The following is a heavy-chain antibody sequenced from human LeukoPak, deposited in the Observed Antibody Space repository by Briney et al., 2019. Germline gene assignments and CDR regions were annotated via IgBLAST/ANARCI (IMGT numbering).Heavy chain of an antibody. D-gene: IGHD1-26*01. CDR3: ARLKTPIVGATFWFDP. CDR2: IYYSGST. CDR1: GGSIRSSSYY. V-gene: IGHV4-39*01. Sequence: KTSETLSLTCTVSGGSIRSSSYYWGWIRQPPGKGLEWIGSIYYSGSTYYNPSLKSRVTISVDTSKNQFSLKLSSVTAADTAVYYCARLKTPIVGATFWFDPWGQGTLVTVSS. J-gene: IGHJ5*02.